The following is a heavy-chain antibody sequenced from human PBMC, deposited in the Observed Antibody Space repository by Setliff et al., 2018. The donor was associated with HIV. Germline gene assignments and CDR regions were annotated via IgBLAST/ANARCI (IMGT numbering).Heavy chain of an antibody. CDR1: GYNFPNYW. Sequence: GESLKISCRGSGYNFPNYWIAWVRQVPGKGLEWMGIIYPGDSDTRYSPSFHGQVTISADKSISTAYLQWSSLKASDTAMYYCARSGTGYSSSWDVPDFDYWGQGTLVTVSS. V-gene: IGHV5-51*01. D-gene: IGHD6-13*01. J-gene: IGHJ4*02. CDR3: ARSGTGYSSSWDVPDFDY. CDR2: IYPGDSDT.